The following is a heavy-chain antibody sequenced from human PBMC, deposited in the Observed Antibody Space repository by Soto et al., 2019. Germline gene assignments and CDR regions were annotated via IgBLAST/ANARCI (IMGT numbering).Heavy chain of an antibody. CDR1: GYTFTSYG. J-gene: IGHJ4*02. Sequence: ASVKVSCKASGYTFTSYGISWVRQAPGQGLEWMGWISAYNGNTNYAQKLQGRVTVTTDTSTSTAYMELRSLRSDDTAVYYCARARVRITMVRGVINSLLDYWGQGTLVTVSS. CDR3: ARARVRITMVRGVINSLLDY. D-gene: IGHD3-10*01. V-gene: IGHV1-18*01. CDR2: ISAYNGNT.